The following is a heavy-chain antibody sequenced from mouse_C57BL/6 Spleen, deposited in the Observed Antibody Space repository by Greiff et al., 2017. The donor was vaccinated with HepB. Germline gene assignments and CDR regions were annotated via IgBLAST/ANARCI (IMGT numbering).Heavy chain of an antibody. V-gene: IGHV5-17*01. CDR3: AKGYYYGSRDAMDY. D-gene: IGHD1-1*01. J-gene: IGHJ4*01. CDR1: GFTFSDYG. Sequence: EVKLMESGGGLVKPGGSLKLSCAASGFTFSDYGMHWVRQAPEKGLEWVAYISSGSSTIYYADTVKGRFTISRDNAKNTLFLQMTSLRSEDTAMYYCAKGYYYGSRDAMDYWGQGTSVTVSS. CDR2: ISSGSSTI.